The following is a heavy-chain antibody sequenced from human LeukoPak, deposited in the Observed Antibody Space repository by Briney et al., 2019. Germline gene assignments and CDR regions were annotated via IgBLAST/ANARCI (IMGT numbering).Heavy chain of an antibody. Sequence: GGSLRLSCAASGFTFSGYNMSWIRQAPGKGLEWVSYISGSSSFIKYADPVKGRFTIHRDNAKNSLYLQMTSLRTEDTAVYYCARCFGSGSYYGYWGQGTLVTVSS. CDR3: ARCFGSGSYYGY. CDR2: ISGSSSFI. V-gene: IGHV3-11*03. D-gene: IGHD3-10*01. CDR1: GFTFSGYN. J-gene: IGHJ4*02.